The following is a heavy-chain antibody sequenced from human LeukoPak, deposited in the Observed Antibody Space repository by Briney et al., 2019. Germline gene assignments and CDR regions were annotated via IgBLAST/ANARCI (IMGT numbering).Heavy chain of an antibody. CDR3: VRARLMINGAFDI. Sequence: SGGSLRLSCAASGFTFSDYYMNWIRQAPGKGLEWVSYISDSGSSIYYADSVKGRFTISRDNAMNSLYLQMSSLRVEDTAVYYCVRARLMINGAFDIWGQGTMVTVSS. V-gene: IGHV3-11*01. D-gene: IGHD3-16*01. J-gene: IGHJ3*02. CDR1: GFTFSDYY. CDR2: ISDSGSSI.